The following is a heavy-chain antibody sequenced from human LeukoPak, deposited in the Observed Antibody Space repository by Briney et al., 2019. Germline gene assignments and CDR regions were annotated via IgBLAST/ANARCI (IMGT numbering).Heavy chain of an antibody. CDR3: ARWFWGSALDV. D-gene: IGHD3-16*01. CDR1: GDSISSYY. CDR2: IYHSGRT. Sequence: SETLSLTCSVSGDSISSYYWTWIRQSPGKGLEWIGFIYHSGRTKYNPSLKSRVTISVDTSKNQMSLKLTSVTAADTAVYYCARWFWGSALDVWGKGTTVTISS. J-gene: IGHJ6*04. V-gene: IGHV4-59*01.